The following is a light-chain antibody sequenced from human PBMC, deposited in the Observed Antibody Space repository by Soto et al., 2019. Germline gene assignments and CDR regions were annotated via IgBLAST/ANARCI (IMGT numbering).Light chain of an antibody. Sequence: EIVMTHSPATLSVSPLEIATLSFSASQSVSSNLAWYQQKPGQAPRLLIYDTSNRATGIPDRFSGSGSGTDFTLTISRLEPEDFAVYYCQKYDTSPRKFGQGTKVDIK. CDR1: QSVSSN. J-gene: IGKJ1*01. CDR2: DTS. V-gene: IGKV3D-15*01. CDR3: QKYDTSPRK.